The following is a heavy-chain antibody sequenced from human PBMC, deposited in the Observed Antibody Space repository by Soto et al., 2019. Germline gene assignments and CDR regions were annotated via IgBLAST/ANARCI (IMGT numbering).Heavy chain of an antibody. CDR3: ARNLLHYYDSSGYWDYYGMDV. CDR2: IYPGDSDT. V-gene: IGHV5-51*01. CDR1: GYSFTSYW. J-gene: IGHJ6*02. D-gene: IGHD3-22*01. Sequence: GESLKISCKGSGYSFTSYWIGWVRQMPGKGLEWMGIIYPGDSDTRYSPSFQGQVTISADKSISTAYLQWSSLKASDTAMYYCARNLLHYYDSSGYWDYYGMDVWGQGTTVTSP.